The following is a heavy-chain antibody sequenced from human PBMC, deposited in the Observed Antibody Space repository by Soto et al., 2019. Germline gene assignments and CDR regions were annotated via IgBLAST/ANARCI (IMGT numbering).Heavy chain of an antibody. CDR3: ARRGFVGANY. CDR1: GGTFSGYF. J-gene: IGHJ4*02. D-gene: IGHD3-10*01. CDR2: INHSGSA. Sequence: SETLSLTCAVYGGTFSGYFCTWIRQSPGKGLEWIGEINHSGSASYNPSLKSRVTISADTSKNQISLNLTSVTAADTAVYFCARRGFVGANYWGQGTLVTVSS. V-gene: IGHV4-34*01.